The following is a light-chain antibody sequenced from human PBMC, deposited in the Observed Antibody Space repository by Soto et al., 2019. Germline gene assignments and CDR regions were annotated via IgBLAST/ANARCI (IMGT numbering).Light chain of an antibody. CDR2: GAS. V-gene: IGKV3-20*01. J-gene: IGKJ1*01. Sequence: IGLTQWAGALSLSPGERATLTCRASQRLXNNYLAGDLQNPGQAPRLLIYGASNRATGIPDRFSGSGCGTDFTLTISRLEHEDVEVYYCQQYGTPGTFGQGTKVDI. CDR1: QRLXNNY. CDR3: QQYGTPGT.